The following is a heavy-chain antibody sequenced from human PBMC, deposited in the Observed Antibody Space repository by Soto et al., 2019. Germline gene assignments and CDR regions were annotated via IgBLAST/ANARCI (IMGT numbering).Heavy chain of an antibody. Sequence: GGSLRLSCAASGFTFSSYGMHWVRQAPGKGLECVAVISYDGSNKYYADSVKGRFTISRDNSKNTLYLQMNSLRAEDTAVYYCAKDPSSYYYGMDVWGQGTTVTVSS. CDR3: AKDPSSYYYGMDV. CDR2: ISYDGSNK. V-gene: IGHV3-30*18. J-gene: IGHJ6*02. CDR1: GFTFSSYG.